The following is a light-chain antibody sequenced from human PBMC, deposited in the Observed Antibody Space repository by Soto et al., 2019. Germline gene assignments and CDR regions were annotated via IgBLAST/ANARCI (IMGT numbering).Light chain of an antibody. CDR2: GAS. Sequence: EVVLTQSPGTLSLSPGERATLSCRASQTVRSSYLAWYQQKPGQAPSLLIYGASIRATGIPDRFSGSGSGTDFTLTISRLEPEDVAMYYCHQYGSFSITFGQGTRLEIK. CDR1: QTVRSSY. V-gene: IGKV3-20*01. CDR3: HQYGSFSIT. J-gene: IGKJ5*01.